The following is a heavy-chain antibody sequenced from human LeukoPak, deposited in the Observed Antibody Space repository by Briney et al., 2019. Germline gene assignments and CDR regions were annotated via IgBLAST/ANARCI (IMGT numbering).Heavy chain of an antibody. CDR1: GFTFSSYD. V-gene: IGHV3-13*01. D-gene: IGHD4-11*01. CDR2: IGTAGDT. CDR3: AREATVTTWGWFDP. Sequence: GGSLRLSCAASGFTFSSYDMHWVRQPTGKGLEWVSGIGTAGDTNYLGSVKGRFTISRENAKNSLYLQMNSLRAEDTAVYYCAREATVTTWGWFDPWGQGTLVTVSS. J-gene: IGHJ5*02.